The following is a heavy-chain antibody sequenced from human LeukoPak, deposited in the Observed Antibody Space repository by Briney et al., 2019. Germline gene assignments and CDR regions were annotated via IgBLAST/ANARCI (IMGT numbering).Heavy chain of an antibody. V-gene: IGHV1-2*02. CDR1: GYTFTGYY. CDR2: INHNSGGT. D-gene: IGHD3-16*02. J-gene: IGHJ3*02. Sequence: ASVKVSCKASGYTFTGYYMHWVRQAPGQGLEWMGRINHNSGGTNYAQKFQGRVTMTRDTSISTAYMELSRLRSDDTAVYYCARGTITCGGVIVPGDAFDIWGQGTMVTVSS. CDR3: ARGTITCGGVIVPGDAFDI.